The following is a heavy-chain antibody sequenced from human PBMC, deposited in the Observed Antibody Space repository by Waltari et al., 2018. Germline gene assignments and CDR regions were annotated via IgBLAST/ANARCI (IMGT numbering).Heavy chain of an antibody. J-gene: IGHJ6*03. Sequence: VQSQVQLVQSGAEVKVSCKASGGTFSSYAISWVRQAPGQGLEWMGGIIPIFGTANYAQKFQGRVTITADKSTSTAYMELSSLRSEDTAVYYCAREVGGDFWSGYPYYYYYYMDVWGKGTTVTVSS. D-gene: IGHD3-3*01. CDR3: AREVGGDFWSGYPYYYYYYMDV. CDR1: GGTFSSYA. V-gene: IGHV1-69*06. CDR2: IIPIFGTA.